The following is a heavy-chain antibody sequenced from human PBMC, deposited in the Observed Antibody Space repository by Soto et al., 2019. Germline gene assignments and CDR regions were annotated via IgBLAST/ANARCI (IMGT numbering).Heavy chain of an antibody. CDR1: GFTFSSYA. CDR3: ARDGIVVVPAAIHYYYGMDV. Sequence: GGSLRLSCAASGFTFSSYAMHWVRQAPGKGLEWVAVISYDGSNKYYADSVKGRFTISRDNSKNTLYLQMNSLRAEDTAVYYCARDGIVVVPAAIHYYYGMDVWGQGTTVTVSS. V-gene: IGHV3-30-3*01. J-gene: IGHJ6*02. D-gene: IGHD2-2*01. CDR2: ISYDGSNK.